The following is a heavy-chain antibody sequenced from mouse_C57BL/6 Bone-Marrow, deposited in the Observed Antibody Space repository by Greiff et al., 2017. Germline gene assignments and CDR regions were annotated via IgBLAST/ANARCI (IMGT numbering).Heavy chain of an antibody. CDR3: ARGVNYYGRGAMDY. V-gene: IGHV15-2*01. Sequence: QVQLQQSGSELRSPGSSVKLSCKDFDSEVFPIAYMSWVRQKPGHGFEWIGGILPRIGRTIYGEKFEDKATLDADTLSNTAYLELHSLTSEDSAIYYCARGVNYYGRGAMDYWGQGTSVTVSS. CDR1: DSEVFPIAY. CDR2: ILPRIGRT. D-gene: IGHD1-1*01. J-gene: IGHJ4*01.